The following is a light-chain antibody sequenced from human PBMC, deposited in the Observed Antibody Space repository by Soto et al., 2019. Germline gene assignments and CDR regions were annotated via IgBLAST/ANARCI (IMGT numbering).Light chain of an antibody. CDR2: GAS. CDR1: QSVSSTS. Sequence: EIVSSQSPCTVSLSPGERAALSCRASQSVSSTSLAWYQQKPGQAPRLLIYGASSRATGIPDRFSGGGSGTDFTLTINRLEPEDFAVYYCQQYGTSPPTFGQGTKV. V-gene: IGKV3-20*01. CDR3: QQYGTSPPT. J-gene: IGKJ1*01.